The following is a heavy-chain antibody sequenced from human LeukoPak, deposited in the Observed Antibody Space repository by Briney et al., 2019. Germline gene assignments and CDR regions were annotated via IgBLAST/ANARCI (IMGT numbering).Heavy chain of an antibody. CDR3: ASCSSTSCKNYYYYYMDV. CDR1: GGTFSSYT. CDR2: INPNSGGT. J-gene: IGHJ6*03. V-gene: IGHV1-2*02. D-gene: IGHD2-2*01. Sequence: ASVKVSCKASGGTFSSYTISWVRQAPGQGLEWMGRINPNSGGTNYAQKFQGRVTMTRDTSISTAYMELSRLRSDDTAVYYCASCSSTSCKNYYYYYMDVWGKGTTVTVSS.